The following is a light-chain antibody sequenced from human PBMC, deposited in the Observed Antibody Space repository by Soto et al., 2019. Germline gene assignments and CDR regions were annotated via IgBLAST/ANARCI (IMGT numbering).Light chain of an antibody. CDR2: DVT. Sequence: QSVLTQPASVSGSPGQSITISCTGTSSDVGGYNYVAWYQQHPGKAPKLIIYDVTNRPSGVSNRFSGSKSGNTASLTISGLHADDEADYHCSSYTSSSTPYVFGTGTKVTVL. V-gene: IGLV2-14*03. J-gene: IGLJ1*01. CDR3: SSYTSSSTPYV. CDR1: SSDVGGYNY.